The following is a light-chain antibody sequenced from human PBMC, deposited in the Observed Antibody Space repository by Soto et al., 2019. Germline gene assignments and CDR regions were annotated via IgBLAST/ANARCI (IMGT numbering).Light chain of an antibody. CDR1: QSVSSSS. J-gene: IGKJ1*01. CDR2: DAS. V-gene: IGKV3-20*01. Sequence: EIVMTQSPVTLYVSPGERATLSCRASQSVSSSSLAWYQQKRGQAPRLLIHDASSRATGIPDRFSGSGSGTDFTLTISRLEPEDFAVYYCQQYGSSPWTFGQGTKVDIK. CDR3: QQYGSSPWT.